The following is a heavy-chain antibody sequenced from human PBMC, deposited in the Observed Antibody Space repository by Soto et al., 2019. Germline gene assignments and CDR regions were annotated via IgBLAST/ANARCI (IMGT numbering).Heavy chain of an antibody. CDR1: W. D-gene: IGHD1-1*01. Sequence: WWTWVHQPPGKRLEWIGEIYHSGSTNYNPSLKSRVTISVDKSKNQFSLKLSSVTAADTAAYYCARDYPLFCLNSNCYLRSDDDYYAMDVWVQGTTVTVSS. V-gene: IGHV4-4*02. CDR2: IYHSGST. J-gene: IGHJ6*02. CDR3: ARDYPLFCLNSNCYLRSDDDYYAMDV.